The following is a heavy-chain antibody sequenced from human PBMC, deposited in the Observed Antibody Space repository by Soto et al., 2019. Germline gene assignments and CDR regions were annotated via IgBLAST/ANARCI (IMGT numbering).Heavy chain of an antibody. D-gene: IGHD1-7*01. Sequence: SETLSLTCTVSGGSISSSSYYWGWIRQPPGKGLEWIGSIYYSGSTYYNPSLKSRVTISVDTSKNQFSLKLSSVTAADTAVYYCARHGTGTTFSDYWGQGTLVTVSS. J-gene: IGHJ4*02. CDR1: GGSISSSSYY. CDR3: ARHGTGTTFSDY. V-gene: IGHV4-39*01. CDR2: IYYSGST.